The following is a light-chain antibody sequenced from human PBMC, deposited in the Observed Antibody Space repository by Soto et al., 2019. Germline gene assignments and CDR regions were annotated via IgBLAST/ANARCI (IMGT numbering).Light chain of an antibody. J-gene: IGKJ1*01. CDR1: QSLRNN. CDR3: QQYDTWPRT. V-gene: IGKV3-15*01. Sequence: EIVMTQSPATLFVSPGERATLSCRASQSLRNNLAWYQRKPGQAPRPLIFGVSTRVTGVPARFSGSGSGTEFSLTISSLQSEDFAVYYCQQYDTWPRTFGQGTKVDIK. CDR2: GVS.